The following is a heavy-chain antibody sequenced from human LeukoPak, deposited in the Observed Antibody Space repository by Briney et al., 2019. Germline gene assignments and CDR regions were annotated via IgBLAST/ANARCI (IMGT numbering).Heavy chain of an antibody. J-gene: IGHJ4*02. CDR2: INHSGST. D-gene: IGHD6-6*01. CDR3: ARDGLVRYFDY. CDR1: GGSFSGYY. Sequence: PSETLSLTCAVYGGSFSGYYWSWIRQPPGKGLEWIGEINHSGSTNYNPSLKSRVTISVDTSKNQFSLRLSSVTAADTAVYYCARDGLVRYFDYWGQGTLVTVSS. V-gene: IGHV4-34*01.